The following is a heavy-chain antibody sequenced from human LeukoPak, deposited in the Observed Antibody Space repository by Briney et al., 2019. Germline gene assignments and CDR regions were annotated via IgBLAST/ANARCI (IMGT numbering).Heavy chain of an antibody. V-gene: IGHV4-59*01. CDR1: GGSISSYY. CDR2: VYYSGST. D-gene: IGHD1-26*01. J-gene: IGHJ6*02. CDR3: ARDRSGMNYYYYGMDV. Sequence: SETLSLTCTVSGGSISSYYWSWIRQPPGKGLEWIGYVYYSGSTNYNPSLKSRVTISVDTSKNQFSLKLSSVTAADTAVYYCARDRSGMNYYYYGMDVWGQGTTVTVSS.